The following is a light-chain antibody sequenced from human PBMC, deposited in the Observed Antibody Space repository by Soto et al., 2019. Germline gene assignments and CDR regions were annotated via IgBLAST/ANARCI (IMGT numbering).Light chain of an antibody. V-gene: IGKV1-27*01. CDR3: QKYNSAPRT. CDR1: QGLSNY. Sequence: DIQMTQSPSSLSASVGDRVTITCRASQGLSNYLAWYQQKPGKVPKLLIYAASTLQSGVPSRFSGSGYGTDFTLTISSLQPEDVATYYCQKYNSAPRTFGQGTKVEIK. CDR2: AAS. J-gene: IGKJ1*01.